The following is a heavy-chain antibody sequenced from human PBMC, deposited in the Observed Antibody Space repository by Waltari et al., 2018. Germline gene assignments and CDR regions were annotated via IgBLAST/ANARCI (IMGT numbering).Heavy chain of an antibody. CDR2: ITWDGGST. Sequence: EVQLVESGGVVVQPGGSLRLSCAVSGLIFDAYTIPWVRQAPGKGLEWVSLITWDGGSTFYGDSVRGRFTISRDNSENSLHLQMNSLRSEDTALYYCAKEGGHNYGQKYFQHWGQGTLVTVSS. CDR3: AKEGGHNYGQKYFQH. J-gene: IGHJ1*01. CDR1: GLIFDAYT. V-gene: IGHV3-43*01. D-gene: IGHD5-18*01.